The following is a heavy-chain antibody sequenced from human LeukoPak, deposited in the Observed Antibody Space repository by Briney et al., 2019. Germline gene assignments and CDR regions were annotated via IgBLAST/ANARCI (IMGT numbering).Heavy chain of an antibody. J-gene: IGHJ4*02. Sequence: GRSLRLSCLASGFTFSSAWMNWVSQAPGRCLEWDGRIKSKTDVGTTDYAAPVKGRFTISRDDSKTTLYLQMNSVRTEDTAVYYCTTDQVVRGVTNDYWGQGTLVTVSS. CDR2: IKSKTDVGTT. D-gene: IGHD3-10*01. V-gene: IGHV3-15*01. CDR1: GFTFSSAW. CDR3: TTDQVVRGVTNDY.